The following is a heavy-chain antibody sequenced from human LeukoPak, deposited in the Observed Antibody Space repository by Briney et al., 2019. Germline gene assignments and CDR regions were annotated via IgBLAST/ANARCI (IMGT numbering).Heavy chain of an antibody. Sequence: GRSLRLYCAASGFIFDEYAIHWVRQAPGKGLEWVSGISWNSDSVGYADSVKGRFTISRDNVKNSLYLQMNSLRPEDTALYYCAKAISGSYGHFDFGGQGTLVAVSA. D-gene: IGHD1-26*01. J-gene: IGHJ4*02. CDR3: AKAISGSYGHFDF. CDR1: GFIFDEYA. CDR2: ISWNSDSV. V-gene: IGHV3-9*01.